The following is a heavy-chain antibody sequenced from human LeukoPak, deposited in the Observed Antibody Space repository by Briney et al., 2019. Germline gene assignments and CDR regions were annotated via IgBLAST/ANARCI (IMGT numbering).Heavy chain of an antibody. CDR2: ISSSSSYI. D-gene: IGHD3-3*01. J-gene: IGHJ3*02. CDR1: GFTFSDYY. V-gene: IGHV3-11*06. Sequence: GGSLRLSCAASGFTFSDYYMSWIRQAPGKGLEWVSSISSSSSYIYYADSVKGRFTISRDNAKNSLYLQMNSLRAEDTAVYYCARDLNFGVVLDAFDIWGQGTMVTVSS. CDR3: ARDLNFGVVLDAFDI.